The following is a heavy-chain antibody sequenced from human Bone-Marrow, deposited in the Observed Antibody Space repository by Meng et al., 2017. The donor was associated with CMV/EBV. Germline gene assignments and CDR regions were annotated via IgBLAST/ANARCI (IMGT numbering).Heavy chain of an antibody. CDR3: ARDHGSSTKTGMDV. Sequence: ASVKVSCKASGYTFTGYYMHWVRQAPGQGLEWMGWINPNSGGTNYAQKFQGRVTMTRDTSTSTVYMDLSSLRSQDTAVYYCARDHGSSTKTGMDVWGQGTTVTVSS. CDR2: INPNSGGT. J-gene: IGHJ6*02. D-gene: IGHD6-6*01. V-gene: IGHV1-2*02. CDR1: GYTFTGYY.